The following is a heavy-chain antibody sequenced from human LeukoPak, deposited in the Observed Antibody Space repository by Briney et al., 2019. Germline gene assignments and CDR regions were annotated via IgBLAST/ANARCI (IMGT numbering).Heavy chain of an antibody. V-gene: IGHV1-69*13. CDR1: RGTFSSYA. J-gene: IGHJ5*02. Sequence: ASVKVSCKASRGTFSSYAISWVRQAPGQGLEWVGGIIPIFGTANYAQKFQGRVTITADESTSTAYMELSSLRSEDTAVYYCATQYYDILTGYSDNWFDPWGQGTLVTVSS. CDR2: IIPIFGTA. CDR3: ATQYYDILTGYSDNWFDP. D-gene: IGHD3-9*01.